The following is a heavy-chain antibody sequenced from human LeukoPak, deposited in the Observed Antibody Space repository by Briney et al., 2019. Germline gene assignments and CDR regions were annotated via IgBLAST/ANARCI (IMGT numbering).Heavy chain of an antibody. Sequence: GASVKVSCKASGYTFTGYYMHWVRQAPGQGLEWMGWINPNSGGTNYAQNLRGRVTMTTDTSTNTAYMELRSLRSDDTAIYYCAKGQDSFSLDYWGQGTLVTVSS. CDR1: GYTFTGYY. CDR2: INPNSGGT. D-gene: IGHD5-18*01. J-gene: IGHJ4*02. CDR3: AKGQDSFSLDY. V-gene: IGHV1-2*02.